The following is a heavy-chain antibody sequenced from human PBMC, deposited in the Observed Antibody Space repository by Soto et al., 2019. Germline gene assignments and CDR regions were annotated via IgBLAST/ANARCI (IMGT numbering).Heavy chain of an antibody. D-gene: IGHD2-8*01. CDR1: GFTFSSYS. CDR3: ARDLKPLVAMVYASPGSFDY. J-gene: IGHJ4*02. V-gene: IGHV3-48*02. CDR2: ISSSSSTV. Sequence: EVQLVESGGGLVQPGGSLRLSCAASGFTFSSYSMNWVRQAPGKGLEWVSYISSSSSTVYYADSVKGRFTISRDNAKNSLYLQMNSLRDEDTAVYYCARDLKPLVAMVYASPGSFDYWGQGTLVTVSS.